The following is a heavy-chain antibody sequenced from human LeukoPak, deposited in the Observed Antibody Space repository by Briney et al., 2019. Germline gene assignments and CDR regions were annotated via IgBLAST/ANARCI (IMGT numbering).Heavy chain of an antibody. CDR1: GYTFTGYY. CDR3: ARGSYGRNWFDP. Sequence: ASVKVSCKASGYTFTGYYMHWVRQAPGQGLERMGWINPNSGGTNYAQKFQGRVTMTRDTSISTAYMELSRLRSDDTAVYYCARGSYGRNWFDPWGQGTLVTVYS. D-gene: IGHD5-18*01. V-gene: IGHV1-2*02. CDR2: INPNSGGT. J-gene: IGHJ5*02.